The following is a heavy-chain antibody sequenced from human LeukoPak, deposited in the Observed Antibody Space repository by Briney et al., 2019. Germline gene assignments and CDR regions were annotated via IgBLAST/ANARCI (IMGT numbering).Heavy chain of an antibody. CDR3: ARGEAIVGSY. CDR1: GYTFTTYD. V-gene: IGHV1-8*01. D-gene: IGHD1-26*01. Sequence: ASVKVSCKASGYTFTTYDINWVRQAPGQGLEWLGWLSPTSGNTGYAQKFQGRVTMTRDTSTSTVYMELSSLTSDDTAVYNCARGEAIVGSYWGQGTLVTVSS. J-gene: IGHJ4*02. CDR2: LSPTSGNT.